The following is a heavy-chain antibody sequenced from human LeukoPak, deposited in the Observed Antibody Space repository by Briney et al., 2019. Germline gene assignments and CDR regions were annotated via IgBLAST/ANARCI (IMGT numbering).Heavy chain of an antibody. D-gene: IGHD6-19*01. J-gene: IGHJ3*01. Sequence: GGSLRLSCAVSGFTFSSYWMGWVRQAPGKGLERVANINPDGGEKRYVDSVEGRFTISRDNAKNSLYLQMDSLRAEDTAVYYCAKVIAVTYTGAFDVWGQGTSVTVSS. CDR2: INPDGGEK. CDR3: AKVIAVTYTGAFDV. V-gene: IGHV3-7*01. CDR1: GFTFSSYW.